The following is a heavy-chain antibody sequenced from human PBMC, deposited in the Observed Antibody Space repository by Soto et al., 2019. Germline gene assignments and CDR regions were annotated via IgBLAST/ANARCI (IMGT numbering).Heavy chain of an antibody. Sequence: ASVEVSCTASGYTFNGYYMQCVQQAPGQGLEWMGWINPNSGGTNYAQKFQGRVTMTRDTSISTAYMELSRLRSDDTAVYYCARVAGDSSGYLYYYYGMDVWGQGTTVTV. J-gene: IGHJ6*02. CDR1: GYTFNGYY. CDR3: ARVAGDSSGYLYYYYGMDV. D-gene: IGHD3-22*01. V-gene: IGHV1-2*02. CDR2: INPNSGGT.